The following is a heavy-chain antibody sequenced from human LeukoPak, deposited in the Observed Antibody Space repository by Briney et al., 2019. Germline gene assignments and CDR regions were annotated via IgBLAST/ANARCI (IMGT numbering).Heavy chain of an antibody. J-gene: IGHJ3*02. D-gene: IGHD6-13*01. V-gene: IGHV4-38-2*02. CDR3: ARGGYSSIRVEAFDI. CDR1: GYSISSGYY. CDR2: IYHSGRT. Sequence: PSETLSLTCTVSGYSISSGYYWGWIRQPPGKGLEWIGIIYHSGRTDYNPSLKSRVTISEDTSKNQFSLKLSSVTAADTAVYYCARGGYSSIRVEAFDIWGQGTMVTVSS.